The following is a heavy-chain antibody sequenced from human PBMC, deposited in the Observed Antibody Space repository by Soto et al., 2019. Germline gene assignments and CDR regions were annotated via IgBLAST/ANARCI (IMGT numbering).Heavy chain of an antibody. CDR3: ASECSSSPTIGY. CDR2: IRSKANSYAT. J-gene: IGHJ4*02. Sequence: PGGSLRLSCAASGFTFSGSAMHWVRQASGKGLEWVGRIRSKANSYATAYAASVKGRFTISRDDSKNTAYLQMNSLKTEDTAVYYCASECSSSPTIGYWGQGTLVTVSS. V-gene: IGHV3-73*01. CDR1: GFTFSGSA. D-gene: IGHD6-6*01.